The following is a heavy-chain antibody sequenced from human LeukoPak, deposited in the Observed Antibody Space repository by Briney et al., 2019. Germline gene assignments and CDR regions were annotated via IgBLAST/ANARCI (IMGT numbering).Heavy chain of an antibody. Sequence: PGGSLRLSCAASGFTFSTYAMSWVRQAPGRGLEWVSAISGSSDTTYYADSVKGRFTISRDNSKNTLYLHMNSLRAEDTAVYYCARDLYGVSRDYWGQGTLVTVSS. J-gene: IGHJ4*02. CDR3: ARDLYGVSRDY. CDR1: GFTFSTYA. CDR2: ISGSSDTT. V-gene: IGHV3-23*01. D-gene: IGHD4-17*01.